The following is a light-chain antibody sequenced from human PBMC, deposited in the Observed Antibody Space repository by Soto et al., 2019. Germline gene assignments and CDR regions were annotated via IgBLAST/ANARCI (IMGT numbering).Light chain of an antibody. Sequence: QSALTQPPSVSGCPGQRVRVSWAWGSAKIGAAYDVHWYQQLPGAAPKLLIYGNTNRPSGVPGRFSGSKSGTSASLAITGLQAEDEADYYCQSYDRSLSGFYVFGTGTKVTVL. CDR3: QSYDRSLSGFYV. V-gene: IGLV1-40*01. CDR1: SAKIGAAYD. J-gene: IGLJ1*01. CDR2: GNT.